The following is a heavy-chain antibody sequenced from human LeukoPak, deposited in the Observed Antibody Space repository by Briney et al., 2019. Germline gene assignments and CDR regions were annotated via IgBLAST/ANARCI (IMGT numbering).Heavy chain of an antibody. J-gene: IGHJ4*02. Sequence: PGGSLRLSCAASGFTFTTYSMNWVRQSPGKGLEWISYISSHSSTIFYADSVKGRFTISRDNAKNSLYLQMNSLRAEDTAVYYCARDYGGSSPFDYWGQGTLVTVSS. D-gene: IGHD4-23*01. CDR3: ARDYGGSSPFDY. V-gene: IGHV3-48*04. CDR1: GFTFTTYS. CDR2: ISSHSSTI.